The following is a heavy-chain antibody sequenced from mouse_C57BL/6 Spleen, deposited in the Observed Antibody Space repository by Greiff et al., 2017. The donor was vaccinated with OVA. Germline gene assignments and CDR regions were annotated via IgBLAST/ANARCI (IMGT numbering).Heavy chain of an antibody. CDR2: IYPGDGDT. CDR1: GYAFSSYW. Sequence: QVQLQQSGAELVKPGASVKISCKASGYAFSSYWLNWVKQRPGQGLEWIGQIYPGDGDTNYNGKFKGKATLTADKSSSTAYMQLSSLTSEDSAVYFCARRDSSGSDYWGQGTTLTVSS. V-gene: IGHV1-80*01. D-gene: IGHD3-2*02. J-gene: IGHJ2*01. CDR3: ARRDSSGSDY.